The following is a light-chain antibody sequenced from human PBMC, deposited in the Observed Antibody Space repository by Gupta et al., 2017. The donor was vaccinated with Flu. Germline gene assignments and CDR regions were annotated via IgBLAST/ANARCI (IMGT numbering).Light chain of an antibody. J-gene: IGKJ1*01. V-gene: IGKV3-15*01. CDR1: KSVSSN. CDR3: LQDNNWPPT. CDR2: CAS. Sequence: ARFAFPRYGTSLSCMASKSVSSNLAWYQQKPGQAPRLLIYCASTRATGIPARFSGSGSGTEFTLSISSLQSEEFAVYYCLQDNNWPPTFGQGTKVEIK.